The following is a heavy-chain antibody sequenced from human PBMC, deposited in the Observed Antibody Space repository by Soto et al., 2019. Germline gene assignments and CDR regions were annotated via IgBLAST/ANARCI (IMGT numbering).Heavy chain of an antibody. CDR2: ISWDGGST. CDR3: AKDMDDFWSAYYYGMDV. Sequence: GGSLRLSCAASGFTFDDYTMHWVRQAPGKGLEWVSLISWDGGSTYYADSVKGRFTISRDNSKNSLYLQMNSLRTEDTALYYCAKDMDDFWSAYYYGMDVWGQGTTVTVS. CDR1: GFTFDDYT. J-gene: IGHJ6*02. D-gene: IGHD3-3*01. V-gene: IGHV3-43*01.